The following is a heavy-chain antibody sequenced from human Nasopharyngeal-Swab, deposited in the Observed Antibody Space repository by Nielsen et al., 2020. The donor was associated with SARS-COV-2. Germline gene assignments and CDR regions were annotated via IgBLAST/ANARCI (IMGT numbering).Heavy chain of an antibody. Sequence: GGSLRLSCAASGFTFSSYSMNWVRQAPGKGLEWVSSISSSSSYICYADSVKGRFTISRDNAKNSLYLQMNSLRAEDTAVYYCASDTDYWGQGTLVTVSS. V-gene: IGHV3-21*01. J-gene: IGHJ4*02. CDR1: GFTFSSYS. CDR3: ASDTDY. CDR2: ISSSSSYI.